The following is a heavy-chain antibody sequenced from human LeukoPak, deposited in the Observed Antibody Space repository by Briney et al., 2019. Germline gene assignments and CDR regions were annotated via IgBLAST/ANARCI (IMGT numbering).Heavy chain of an antibody. Sequence: PGTSLRLSCAASGFNFGVYGMHWVRQAPGKGLEWVGVIGHDGKYLKYVDSVRGRFTISRDNAKNSLYLQMNSLGAQDTAVYYCARPATGYCSSAGCHWDSWGQGTLVTVSS. CDR3: ARPATGYCSSAGCHWDS. V-gene: IGHV3-33*01. D-gene: IGHD2-2*01. CDR2: IGHDGKYL. J-gene: IGHJ4*02. CDR1: GFNFGVYG.